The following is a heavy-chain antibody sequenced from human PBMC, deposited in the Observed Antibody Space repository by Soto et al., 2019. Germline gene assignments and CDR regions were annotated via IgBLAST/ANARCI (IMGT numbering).Heavy chain of an antibody. Sequence: GGSLRLSCAASGFTFSSYGMHWVRQAPGKGLEWVAVISYDGSNKYYADSVKGRFTISRDNSKNTLYLQMNSLRAEDTAVYYCAKDISDIVVVPAEPDGGRWGQGTLVTVSS. CDR1: GFTFSSYG. CDR2: ISYDGSNK. J-gene: IGHJ4*02. V-gene: IGHV3-30*18. CDR3: AKDISDIVVVPAEPDGGR. D-gene: IGHD2-2*01.